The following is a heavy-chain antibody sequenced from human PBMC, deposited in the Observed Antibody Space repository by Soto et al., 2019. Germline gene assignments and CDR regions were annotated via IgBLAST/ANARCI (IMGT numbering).Heavy chain of an antibody. CDR1: GFTFSDYA. J-gene: IGHJ6*02. CDR3: AAPRDEYGSGISWFTYGMDV. V-gene: IGHV3-23*01. CDR2: LNGAGGST. Sequence: GGSLRLSCLASGFTFSDYAMTWVRHVPGRGLEWVSSLNGAGGSTYYADSVRGRFTISRDNSQNTLFLQMNRLTVDHTAIYYCAAPRDEYGSGISWFTYGMDVWGQGTTVTVSS. D-gene: IGHD3-10*01.